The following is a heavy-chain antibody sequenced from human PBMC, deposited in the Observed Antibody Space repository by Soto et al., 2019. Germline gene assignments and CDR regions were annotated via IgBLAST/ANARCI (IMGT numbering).Heavy chain of an antibody. J-gene: IGHJ4*02. CDR2: IYYSGST. CDR3: ARQSRYYDILTGYSRGYYFDY. D-gene: IGHD3-9*01. CDR1: GGSISSYY. V-gene: IGHV4-59*01. Sequence: PSETLSLTCTVSGGSISSYYWSWIRQPPGKGLERIGYIYYSGSTNYNPSLKSRVTISVDTSKNQFSLKLSSVTAADTAVYYCARQSRYYDILTGYSRGYYFDYWGQGTLVTVSS.